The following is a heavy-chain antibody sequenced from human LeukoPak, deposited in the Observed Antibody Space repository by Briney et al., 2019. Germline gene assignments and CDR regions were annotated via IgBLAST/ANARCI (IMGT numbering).Heavy chain of an antibody. CDR3: ASHTNYYDSSGLATTDY. Sequence: PGGSLRLSCAASGFSFSSSGMHWVRQAPGKGLEWVGFIQYDGNNKHYADSVKGRFTISRDNSKNTLYLQMNSLRAEDTAVYYCASHTNYYDSSGLATTDYWGQGTLVTVSS. CDR2: IQYDGNNK. V-gene: IGHV3-30*02. CDR1: GFSFSSSG. J-gene: IGHJ4*02. D-gene: IGHD3-22*01.